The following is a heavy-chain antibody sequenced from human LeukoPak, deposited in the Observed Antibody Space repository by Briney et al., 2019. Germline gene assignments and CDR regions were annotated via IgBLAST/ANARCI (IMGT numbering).Heavy chain of an antibody. J-gene: IGHJ4*02. CDR1: GFAFSRSW. V-gene: IGHV3-7*01. Sequence: GGSLRLSCAASGFAFSRSWMTWIRQAPGKGLEFVANIKEDGGRENFASSVKGRFTISRDNAKDSLYLQMNNLRVEDTAVYYCARDGGYSAFDYWGQGALVTVSS. CDR2: IKEDGGRE. CDR3: ARDGGYSAFDY. D-gene: IGHD1-26*01.